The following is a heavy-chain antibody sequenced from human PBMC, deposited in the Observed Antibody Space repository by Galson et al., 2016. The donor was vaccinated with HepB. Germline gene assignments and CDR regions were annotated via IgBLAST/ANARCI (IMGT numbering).Heavy chain of an antibody. V-gene: IGHV3-23*01. Sequence: SLRLSCAASGFNFSRYAMTWVRQAPGKGLEWVSAISGGGGTTYHADSAKGRFTISRDNSKNTLYLQMNSLRPEDTAVYYCARVRRPNDWNYDPLDYWGQGTLVTVSS. CDR2: ISGGGGTT. CDR3: ARVRRPNDWNYDPLDY. D-gene: IGHD1-7*01. J-gene: IGHJ4*02. CDR1: GFNFSRYA.